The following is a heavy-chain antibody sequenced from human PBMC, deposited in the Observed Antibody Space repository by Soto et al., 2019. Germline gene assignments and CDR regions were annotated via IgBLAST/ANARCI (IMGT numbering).Heavy chain of an antibody. CDR1: GYTFTDYY. CDR3: ARRKGDYYDISGYHYYFDY. Sequence: QVQLVQSGAAVKKPGASVKVSCKASGYTFTDYYVHWVRQAPGQGLEWMGWINPNSGGTKSAQKFQGRVTMTRDTSISTAYMELSRLRSDDTAVYYCARRKGDYYDISGYHYYFDYWGQGTLVTVSA. V-gene: IGHV1-2*02. CDR2: INPNSGGT. D-gene: IGHD3-22*01. J-gene: IGHJ4*02.